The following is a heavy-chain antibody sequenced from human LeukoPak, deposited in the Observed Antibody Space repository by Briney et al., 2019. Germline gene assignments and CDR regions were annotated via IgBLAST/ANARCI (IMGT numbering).Heavy chain of an antibody. CDR2: INPSGGST. D-gene: IGHD3-22*01. J-gene: IGHJ3*02. CDR1: GYTFTSYY. V-gene: IGHV1-46*01. Sequence: ASVKVSCKASGYTFTSYYMHWVRQAPGQGLEWMGIINPSGGSTSYARKFQGRVTMTRDMSTSTVYMELSSLRSEDTAVYYCARAYYYDSSGYYPGAFDIWGQGTMVTVSS. CDR3: ARAYYYDSSGYYPGAFDI.